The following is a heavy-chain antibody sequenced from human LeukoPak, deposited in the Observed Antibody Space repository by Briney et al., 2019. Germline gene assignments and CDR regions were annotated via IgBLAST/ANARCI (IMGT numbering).Heavy chain of an antibody. CDR3: ARPIRSRDNNWFDP. J-gene: IGHJ5*02. Sequence: SETLSLTCTVSGGSFSSTSYYWGWIRQPPGKGLEWIANIYHTGSTYYNPSLKSRVTISVDTSANQFSLKLNSVTAADTAVYYCARPIRSRDNNWFDPWGQGTLVTVSS. CDR2: IYHTGST. D-gene: IGHD3-10*01. V-gene: IGHV4-39*01. CDR1: GGSFSSTSYY.